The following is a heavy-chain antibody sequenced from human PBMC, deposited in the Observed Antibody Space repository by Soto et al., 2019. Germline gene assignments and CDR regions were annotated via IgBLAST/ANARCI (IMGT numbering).Heavy chain of an antibody. CDR1: GGSISGSY. J-gene: IGHJ4*02. V-gene: IGHV4-59*01. CDR3: ARSVAVPGAHIDY. Sequence: LSLTCSVSGGSISGSYWSWIRQSPGKGLEWLGYVYYTGSTNYSPSLRSRVSISVDTSKNEFSLRLSSVTAADTAVYFCARSVAVPGAHIDYWGQGTQVTVS. D-gene: IGHD6-19*01. CDR2: VYYTGST.